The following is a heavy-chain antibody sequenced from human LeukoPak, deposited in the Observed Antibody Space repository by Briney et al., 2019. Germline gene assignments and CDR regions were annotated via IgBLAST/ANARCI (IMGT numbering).Heavy chain of an antibody. J-gene: IGHJ4*02. CDR1: GLTFSNAW. CDR2: IYSDGRT. V-gene: IGHV3-53*01. D-gene: IGHD6-13*01. Sequence: GGSLRLSCTASGLTFSNAWINWVRQAPGKGPEWVSIIYSDGRTYYTDSVKGRFTISRDNSKNTLYMQMNSLRAEDTAVYYCARSIPATGTRNPFYYFDFWGQGTLVTVSS. CDR3: ARSIPATGTRNPFYYFDF.